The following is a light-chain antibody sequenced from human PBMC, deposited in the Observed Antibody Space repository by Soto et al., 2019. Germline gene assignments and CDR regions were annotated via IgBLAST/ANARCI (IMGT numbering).Light chain of an antibody. V-gene: IGLV2-14*01. CDR3: SSYTSTDTLYV. CDR2: EVS. CDR1: SSDVGPYNY. J-gene: IGLJ1*01. Sequence: QSVLTQPASVSGSPGQSITISCAGTSSDVGPYNYVSWYQLHPGKAPKLMIFEVSNRPSGVSNRFSGSKSGNTASLTISGLQAEDEADYYCSSYTSTDTLYVFGNGTKVTVL.